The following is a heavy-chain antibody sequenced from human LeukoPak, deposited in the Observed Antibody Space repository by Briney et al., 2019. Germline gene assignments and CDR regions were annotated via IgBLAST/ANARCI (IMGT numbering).Heavy chain of an antibody. CDR2: IYYAGST. D-gene: IGHD3-10*01. V-gene: IGHV4-39*01. J-gene: IGHJ5*02. CDR1: GDSISSETYH. Sequence: KSSETLSLTCTVSGDSISSETYHWGWIRQPPGQGLQWIGSIYYAGSTYYNPSLKSRVSISVDTSKDQFSLKLFPVTAAGTAVYYCARSGWPMGGFDPWGQGILVTVSS. CDR3: ARSGWPMGGFDP.